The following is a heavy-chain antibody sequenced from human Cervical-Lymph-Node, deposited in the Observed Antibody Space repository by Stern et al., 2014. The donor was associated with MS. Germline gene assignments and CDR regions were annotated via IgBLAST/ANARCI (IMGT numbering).Heavy chain of an antibody. D-gene: IGHD2-8*01. V-gene: IGHV3-33*01. CDR1: GFAFSRHG. J-gene: IGHJ4*02. Sequence: VQLVESGGGVVQPGRSLRLSCTASGFAFSRHGMHWVRQLPGKGLEWVAVIWFDGTNEKYEESVRGRFTISRDNSKNSLYLQMNSLRVEDTAVYYCARENMVPYFDYWGQGTLVTVSS. CDR3: ARENMVPYFDY. CDR2: IWFDGTNE.